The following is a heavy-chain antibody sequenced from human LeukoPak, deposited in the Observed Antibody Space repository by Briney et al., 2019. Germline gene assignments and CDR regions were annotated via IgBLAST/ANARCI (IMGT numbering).Heavy chain of an antibody. CDR1: GYSFTNSW. J-gene: IGHJ4*02. D-gene: IGHD3-22*01. Sequence: GESLKISCKGSGYSFTNSWIAWVRQMPGKGLERMGIIYPGDSDTRYSPSFQGQVTISADKSISTAYLEWSSLRASDTAIYYSATYRSGYYFDYWGQGTLVTVSS. V-gene: IGHV5-51*01. CDR3: ATYRSGYYFDY. CDR2: IYPGDSDT.